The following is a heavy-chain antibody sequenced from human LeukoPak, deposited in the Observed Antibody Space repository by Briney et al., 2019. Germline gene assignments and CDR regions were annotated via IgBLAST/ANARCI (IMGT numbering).Heavy chain of an antibody. V-gene: IGHV3-21*01. J-gene: IGHJ4*02. Sequence: GGSLRLSCAASGFTFSSYSMNWVRQAPGKGLEWVSSISSSSSNIYYADSVKGRFTISRDNAKNSLYLQMNSMRAEDTAVYYCARERANGGTGGFDYWGQGTLVTVSS. D-gene: IGHD1-14*01. CDR1: GFTFSSYS. CDR2: ISSSSSNI. CDR3: ARERANGGTGGFDY.